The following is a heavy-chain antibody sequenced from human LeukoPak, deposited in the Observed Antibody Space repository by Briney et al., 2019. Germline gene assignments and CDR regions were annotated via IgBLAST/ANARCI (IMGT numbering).Heavy chain of an antibody. J-gene: IGHJ3*02. CDR2: LYTTGTI. V-gene: IGHV4-4*07. Sequence: PSETLSLTCAVSGASITSCYWSWVRQSAGKGLEWIGRLYTTGTINYNPSLKSRVTMSGDSSKNQLSLTLTSVTAADTAVYYCVRDGANWEEPNDAFDTWGQGTLVTVSS. CDR1: GASITSCY. D-gene: IGHD1-26*01. CDR3: VRDGANWEEPNDAFDT.